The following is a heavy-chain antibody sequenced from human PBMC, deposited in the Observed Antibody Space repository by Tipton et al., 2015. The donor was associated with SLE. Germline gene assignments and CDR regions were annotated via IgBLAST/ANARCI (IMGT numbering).Heavy chain of an antibody. V-gene: IGHV4-39*07. CDR2: IYYSGIT. J-gene: IGHJ4*02. Sequence: TLSLTCTVSGGSISSSSYYWGWIRQPPGKGLEWIGSIYYSGITYYTPSLKSRVTISVDTSKIHFSLKLSSVTAADTAVYYCARHCYGDQVDAGGQGTPVTASS. D-gene: IGHD4-17*01. CDR3: ARHCYGDQVDA. CDR1: GGSISSSSYY.